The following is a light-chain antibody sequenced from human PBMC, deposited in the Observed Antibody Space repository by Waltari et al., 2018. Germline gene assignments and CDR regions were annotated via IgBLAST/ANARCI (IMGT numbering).Light chain of an antibody. CDR1: QNINTY. J-gene: IGKJ4*01. CDR2: DAS. V-gene: IGKV3-11*01. Sequence: EIVLTQSPATLSLSPGERATLSCRASQNINTYLAWYQQKPGQAPRLLIYDASSRATGIPARFSCSGSVTDFTLTISSLEPEDFAVYYCQQRSNWPPPTFGGGTKVDI. CDR3: QQRSNWPPPT.